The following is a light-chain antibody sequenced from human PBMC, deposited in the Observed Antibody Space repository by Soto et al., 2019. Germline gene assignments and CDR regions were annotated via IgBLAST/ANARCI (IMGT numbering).Light chain of an antibody. CDR2: GAS. CDR1: QSIRNTY. Sequence: EIVLTQSPGTLSLSPGERAILSCRASQSIRNTYLAWYQQKPGQAPRLLIHGASTRATGIPDRFTGSGSGTDFTLTISRLEPEDFAVYYCHQRQSWPRTFGQGTKVDI. J-gene: IGKJ1*01. V-gene: IGKV3-20*01. CDR3: HQRQSWPRT.